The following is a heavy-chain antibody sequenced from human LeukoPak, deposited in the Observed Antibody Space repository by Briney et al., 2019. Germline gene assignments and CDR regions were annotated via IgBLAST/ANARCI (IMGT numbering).Heavy chain of an antibody. CDR3: ARSTTHPYYNYMDV. J-gene: IGHJ6*03. D-gene: IGHD4-17*01. CDR1: GFTFSSYW. CDR2: INSDGSTT. V-gene: IGHV3-74*01. Sequence: PGGSLRLSCVASGFTFSSYWMHLVRQAPGEGLVWASRINSDGSTTTYADSVKGRFTISRDNAKNTLYLQMNSLRVEDTAVYYCARSTTHPYYNYMDVWGKGTTVTLSS.